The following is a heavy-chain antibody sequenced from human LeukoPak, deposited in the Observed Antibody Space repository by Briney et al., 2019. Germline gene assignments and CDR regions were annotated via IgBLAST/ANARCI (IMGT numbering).Heavy chain of an antibody. J-gene: IGHJ6*03. Sequence: ASVKVSCKVSGYTLTELSMHWVRQAPGKGLEWMGGFDPEDGETIYAQKFQGRVTMTEDTSTDTAYMELSSLRSEDTAVYYCATGRGSSSSYYYYYYMDVWGKGTTVTVSS. CDR3: ATGRGSSSSYYYYYYMDV. D-gene: IGHD6-6*01. V-gene: IGHV1-24*01. CDR1: GYTLTELS. CDR2: FDPEDGET.